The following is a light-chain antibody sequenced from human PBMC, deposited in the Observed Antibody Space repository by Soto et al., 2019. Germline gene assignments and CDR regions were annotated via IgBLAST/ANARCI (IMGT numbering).Light chain of an antibody. CDR3: QQRSNWPRT. J-gene: IGKJ1*01. V-gene: IGKV3-11*01. CDR2: GAF. Sequence: EIVLTQSPATLSLSPGERATLSCRASQSITTYLDWFQRKPGQAPRLLIYGAFNRAPGIPARFSGSGSGTDFTLTISSLAPEDFAVYYGQQRSNWPRTFGQGTKVEVK. CDR1: QSITTY.